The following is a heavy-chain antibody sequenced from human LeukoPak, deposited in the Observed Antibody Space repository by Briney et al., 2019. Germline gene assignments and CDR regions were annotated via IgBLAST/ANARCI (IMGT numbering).Heavy chain of an antibody. CDR1: GFIFSSYA. Sequence: GGSLRLSCAASGFIFSSYAMSWVRQAPGKGLQWVSSISGSGDSTYYADSVKGRFTISRDNSNNTLYLQMNSLRAEDTAVYYCAILIAVAGPATFYWGQGTLVTVSS. V-gene: IGHV3-23*01. D-gene: IGHD6-19*01. CDR2: ISGSGDST. CDR3: AILIAVAGPATFY. J-gene: IGHJ4*02.